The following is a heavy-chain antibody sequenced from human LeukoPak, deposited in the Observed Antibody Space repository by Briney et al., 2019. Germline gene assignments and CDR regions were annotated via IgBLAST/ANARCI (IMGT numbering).Heavy chain of an antibody. D-gene: IGHD3-22*01. Sequence: GGSLRLSCAASGFTFSSYAMSWVRQAPGKGLEWVSAISGSGGSTYYADSVKGRFTISRDNAKNSLYLQMNSLRAEDTAVYYCARGDYYDSSGYYVWDAFDIWGQGTMVTVSS. J-gene: IGHJ3*02. CDR1: GFTFSSYA. V-gene: IGHV3-23*01. CDR2: ISGSGGST. CDR3: ARGDYYDSSGYYVWDAFDI.